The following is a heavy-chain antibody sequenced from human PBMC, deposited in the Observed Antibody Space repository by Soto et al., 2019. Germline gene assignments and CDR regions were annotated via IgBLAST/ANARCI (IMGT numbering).Heavy chain of an antibody. Sequence: PSETLSLTCAVYGGSFSGYYWSWIRQPPGKGLEWIGEINHSGSTNYNPSLKSRVTISVDTPKNQFSLKLSSVTAADTAVYYCARGRYDFWSGYSPNWFDPWGQGTLVTVSS. J-gene: IGHJ5*02. V-gene: IGHV4-34*01. CDR1: GGSFSGYY. CDR3: ARGRYDFWSGYSPNWFDP. D-gene: IGHD3-3*01. CDR2: INHSGST.